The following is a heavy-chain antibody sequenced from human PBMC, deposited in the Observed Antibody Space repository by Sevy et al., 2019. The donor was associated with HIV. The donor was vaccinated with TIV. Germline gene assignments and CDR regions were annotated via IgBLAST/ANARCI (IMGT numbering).Heavy chain of an antibody. J-gene: IGHJ4*02. CDR3: AAGYTTGWYPGEFDY. CDR1: GFTFSSYG. D-gene: IGHD6-19*01. Sequence: GGSLRLSCAASGFTFSSYGMHWVRQARGKGLEWVTVIWYDGSNKYYADSVKGRFTISRDNSKNTLYLQMNSLRAEDTAVYYCAAGYTTGWYPGEFDYWGQGTLVTVSS. CDR2: IWYDGSNK. V-gene: IGHV3-33*08.